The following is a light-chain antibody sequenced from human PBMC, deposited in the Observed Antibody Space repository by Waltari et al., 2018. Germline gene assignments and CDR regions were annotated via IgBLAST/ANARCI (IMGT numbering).Light chain of an antibody. CDR2: DVS. V-gene: IGLV2-14*03. J-gene: IGLJ1*01. CDR1: SSDVGGYNS. Sequence: QSALTQPASVSGSPGQSLTISCTGTSSDVGGYNSVSWYQQHPGKAPKLMIYDVSNRPSGVSNRFSGSKSGNTASLTISGLQAEDEADYYCSSYTSSSSGVFGTGTKVTVL. CDR3: SSYTSSSSGV.